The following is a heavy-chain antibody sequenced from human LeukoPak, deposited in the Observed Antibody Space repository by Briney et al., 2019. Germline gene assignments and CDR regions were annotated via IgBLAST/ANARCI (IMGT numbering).Heavy chain of an antibody. V-gene: IGHV4-4*07. CDR1: GGSISNYY. CDR3: ARGRGSYYDY. CDR2: IDTSGSP. Sequence: SETLSLTCTVSGGSISNYYWNWIRQPAGKGLEWIGRIDTSGSPNYNPSLKSRVTISVDRSRNQFSLNLTSVTAADTAVYYCARGRGSYYDYWGQGTLVTVSS. J-gene: IGHJ4*02. D-gene: IGHD1-26*01.